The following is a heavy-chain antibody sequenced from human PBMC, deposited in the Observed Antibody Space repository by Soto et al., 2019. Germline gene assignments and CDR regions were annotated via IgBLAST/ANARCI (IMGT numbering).Heavy chain of an antibody. V-gene: IGHV1-69*06. CDR3: ARDSGIAVAGSPHFYTGWDV. D-gene: IGHD6-19*01. J-gene: IGHJ6*02. Sequence: QVQLVQSGAEVKKPGSSVKVSCKASGGTFSSYAISWVRQAPGHGLEWMGGIIPFFGTSNYAQKFQGRVTIIADKSTTTVHMELSSLRSEDTAVYYCARDSGIAVAGSPHFYTGWDVWGQGTTVTVSS. CDR1: GGTFSSYA. CDR2: IIPFFGTS.